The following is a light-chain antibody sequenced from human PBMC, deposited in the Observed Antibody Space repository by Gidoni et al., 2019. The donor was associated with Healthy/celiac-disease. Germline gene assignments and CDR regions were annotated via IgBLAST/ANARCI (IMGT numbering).Light chain of an antibody. CDR3: AAWDDSLSGPV. CDR1: SSHIGSNY. CDR2: SNN. V-gene: IGLV1-47*02. J-gene: IGLJ3*02. Sequence: QSVLTQPPSASGTPGQRVTISCSGSSSHIGSNYVYWYQQLPGPAPKLLIYSNNQRPSGVPDRFSGSKSGTSASLAISGLRSEDEADYYCAAWDDSLSGPVFGGGTKLTVL.